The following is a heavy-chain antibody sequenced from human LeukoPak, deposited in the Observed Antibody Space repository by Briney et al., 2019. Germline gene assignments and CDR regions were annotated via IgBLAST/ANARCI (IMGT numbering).Heavy chain of an antibody. J-gene: IGHJ4*02. Sequence: GGPLRLSCVASGFTFNNFAMKWVRQAPGKGLEWVSYISDTSAMYYADSVRGRFTISRDNAKNSLFLQMNSLRVEDTGVYYCARDGGYSGYDADCWGQGTLVTVSS. CDR2: ISDTSAM. CDR3: ARDGGYSGYDADC. CDR1: GFTFNNFA. V-gene: IGHV3-48*01. D-gene: IGHD5-12*01.